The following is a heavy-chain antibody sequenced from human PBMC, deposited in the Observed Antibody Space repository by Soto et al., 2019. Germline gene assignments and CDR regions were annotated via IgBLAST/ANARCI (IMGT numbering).Heavy chain of an antibody. V-gene: IGHV4-31*03. J-gene: IGHJ5*02. CDR3: ARGLQQILNTYGASRQNWFDP. Sequence: SETLSLTCTVSGGSISSGGYYWSWIRQHPGKGLEWIGCIYYSGSTYYNPSLKSRVTISVDTSKNQFSLKLSSVTAADTAVYYCARGLQQILNTYGASRQNWFDPWGQGTLVTVSS. CDR1: GGSISSGGYY. D-gene: IGHD4-17*01. CDR2: IYYSGST.